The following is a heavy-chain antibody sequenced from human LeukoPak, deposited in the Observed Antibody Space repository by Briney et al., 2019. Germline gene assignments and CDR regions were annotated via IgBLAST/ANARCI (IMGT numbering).Heavy chain of an antibody. CDR1: GYTFTNYW. CDR3: ARSRDSSGYYYLI. V-gene: IGHV5-51*01. J-gene: IGHJ4*02. D-gene: IGHD3-22*01. Sequence: GESLKISCEASGYTFTNYWIGWVRQMPGKGLEWMGIIYPDDSDTKYSPSFQGQVTISADKAISTAYLQWSSLKAAHTAMYYRARSRDSSGYYYLIWGQGTLVTVSS. CDR2: IYPDDSDT.